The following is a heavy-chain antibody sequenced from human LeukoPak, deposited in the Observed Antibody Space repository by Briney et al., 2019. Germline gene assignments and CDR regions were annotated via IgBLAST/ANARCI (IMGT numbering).Heavy chain of an antibody. Sequence: ASVKVSCKASGYTFTRYYMHWVRQAPGHGLEWIGWINPNSGGTNYAQKFQGWVTMTRDTSISTAYMELSRLRSDDTAVYYCARGSDIVVVVAATPKVGWFDPWGQGTLVTVSS. V-gene: IGHV1-2*04. CDR1: GYTFTRYY. D-gene: IGHD2-15*01. CDR2: INPNSGGT. J-gene: IGHJ5*02. CDR3: ARGSDIVVVVAATPKVGWFDP.